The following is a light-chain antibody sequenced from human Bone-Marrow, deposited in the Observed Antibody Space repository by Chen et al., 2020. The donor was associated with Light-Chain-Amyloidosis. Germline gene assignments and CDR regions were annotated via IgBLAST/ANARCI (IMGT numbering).Light chain of an antibody. CDR2: DDS. Sequence: SYVLTQPSSVSVAPGQTATIACEGNNIGSTSVHWYQQTPGQAPLLVVYDDSDRPSGIPVRLSGSNSGNTATLTISRVEAGDEADYYCQVWDRSSDRPVFGGGTKLTVL. CDR3: QVWDRSSDRPV. V-gene: IGLV3-21*02. J-gene: IGLJ3*02. CDR1: NIGSTS.